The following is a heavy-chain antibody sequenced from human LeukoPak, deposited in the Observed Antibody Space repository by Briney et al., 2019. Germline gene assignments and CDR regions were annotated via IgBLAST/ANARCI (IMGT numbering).Heavy chain of an antibody. J-gene: IGHJ3*02. V-gene: IGHV4-38-2*02. D-gene: IGHD2-2*01. CDR1: GYSISSGYY. Sequence: SETLSLTCTVSGYSISSGYYWGWIRQPPGKGLEWIGSIYHSGSTYYNPSLKSRVTISVDTSKNQFSLKLSSVAAADTAVYYCARDPQVPAAHDAFDIWGQGTIVTVSS. CDR3: ARDPQVPAAHDAFDI. CDR2: IYHSGST.